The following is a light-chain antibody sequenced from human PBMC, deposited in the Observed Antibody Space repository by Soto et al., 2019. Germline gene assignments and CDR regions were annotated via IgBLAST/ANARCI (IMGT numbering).Light chain of an antibody. Sequence: EIVLTQSPGTLSLSPGERATLSCKASQSVTSRYLAWYQQKPGQAPRLLIYGASSRATGIPDRFSGSASRTDFTLTISRLETEDLAVYFCQQYNNSTEYTFVQGTKLEIK. CDR3: QQYNNSTEYT. V-gene: IGKV3-20*01. CDR2: GAS. CDR1: QSVTSRY. J-gene: IGKJ2*01.